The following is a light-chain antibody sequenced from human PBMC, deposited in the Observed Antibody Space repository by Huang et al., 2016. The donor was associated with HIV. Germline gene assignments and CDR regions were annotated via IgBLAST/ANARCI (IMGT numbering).Light chain of an antibody. CDR1: QSVSTN. CDR2: GAS. V-gene: IGKV3-15*01. J-gene: IGKJ3*01. CDR3: HQYNDWPIT. Sequence: EIVMTQSPATLSVSSVGRATLSCRASQSVSTNLAWYQQKSGQAPRLLIYGASTRATGIPARFRGSGSGTEFTLTISDLQSEDFAVYYCHQYNDWPITFGPGTKVDIK.